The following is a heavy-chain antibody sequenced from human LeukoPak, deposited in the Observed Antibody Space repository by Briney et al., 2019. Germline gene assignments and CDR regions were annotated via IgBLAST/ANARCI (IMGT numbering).Heavy chain of an antibody. Sequence: SETLSLTCTVSGGSISSYYWSWIRQPAGKGLEWIGRIYTSGSTNYNPSLKSRVTMSVDTPKNQFSLKLSSVTAADTAVYYCARFHYGSIKPFYYYYYMDVWGKGTTVTVSS. CDR1: GGSISSYY. V-gene: IGHV4-4*07. D-gene: IGHD3-22*01. J-gene: IGHJ6*03. CDR3: ARFHYGSIKPFYYYYYMDV. CDR2: IYTSGST.